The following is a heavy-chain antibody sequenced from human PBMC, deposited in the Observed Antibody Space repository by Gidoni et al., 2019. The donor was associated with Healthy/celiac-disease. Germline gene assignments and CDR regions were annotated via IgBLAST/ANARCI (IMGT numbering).Heavy chain of an antibody. CDR2: ISGSGGST. J-gene: IGHJ4*02. D-gene: IGHD3-22*01. CDR1: WFTFSAYA. V-gene: IGHV3-23*01. Sequence: EVQLLESGGGLVQPGGSLRLSCAASWFTFSAYAMSWVRQAPGKGLEWVSAISGSGGSTYYADSVKGRFTISRDNSKNTLYLQMNSLRAEDTAVYYCAKDTAYDSSGYPVGYFDYWGQGTLVTVSS. CDR3: AKDTAYDSSGYPVGYFDY.